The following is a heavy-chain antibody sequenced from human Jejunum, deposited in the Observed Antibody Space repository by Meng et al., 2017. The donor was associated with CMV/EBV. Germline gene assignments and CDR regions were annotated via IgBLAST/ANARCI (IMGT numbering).Heavy chain of an antibody. CDR2: ISSSADDT. J-gene: IGHJ4*02. Sequence: EVHLLESGGGLVQPGGSLRLSCAASGFTFSSYDMSWVRQAPGKGLEWVSAISSSADDTYYADSVKGRFTISRDNSKNTLYVQMNSLRVEDTAVYYCANIPMVSTGSYYFDYWGQGTLVNVSS. V-gene: IGHV3-23*01. CDR1: GFTFSSYD. CDR3: ANIPMVSTGSYYFDY. D-gene: IGHD3-10*01.